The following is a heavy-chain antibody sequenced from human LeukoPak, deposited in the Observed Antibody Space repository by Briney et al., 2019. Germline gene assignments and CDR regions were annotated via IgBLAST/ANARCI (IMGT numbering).Heavy chain of an antibody. CDR3: ARGWGIAARVYYYYMDV. CDR1: GDSVSSNSAA. CDR2: TYYRSKWYN. V-gene: IGHV6-1*01. D-gene: IGHD6-6*01. J-gene: IGHJ6*03. Sequence: SQTLSLTCSISGDSVSSNSAAWNWIRQSPSRGLEWLGRTYYRSKWYNDYAVSVKSRITINPDTSKNQFSLKLSSVTAADTAVYYCARGWGIAARVYYYYMDVWGKGTTVTVSS.